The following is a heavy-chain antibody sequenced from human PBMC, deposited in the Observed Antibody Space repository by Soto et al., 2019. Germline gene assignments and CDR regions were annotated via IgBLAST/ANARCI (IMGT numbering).Heavy chain of an antibody. D-gene: IGHD4-17*01. Sequence: SETLSLTCTVSGGSISSGDYYWSWIRQPPGKGLEWIGYIYYSGSTYYNPSLKSRVTISVDTSKNQFSLKLSSVTAADTAVYYCALRGPSTGLQPLPFDYWGQGTLVTVSS. V-gene: IGHV4-30-4*01. CDR1: GGSISSGDYY. CDR3: ALRGPSTGLQPLPFDY. J-gene: IGHJ4*02. CDR2: IYYSGST.